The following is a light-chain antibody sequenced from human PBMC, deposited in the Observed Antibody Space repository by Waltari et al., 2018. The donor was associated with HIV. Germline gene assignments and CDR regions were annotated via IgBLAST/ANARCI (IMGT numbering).Light chain of an antibody. CDR3: QQYATSPVT. J-gene: IGKJ3*01. Sequence: ENVLTQSPGTLSLSPGERATLSCRASQFVSNSHLAWYRQKPGQPPELPIYATSSRATGVPDRFSGSGSGTDFTLTISRLEPGDFVVYYCQQYATSPVTFGPGTKVHL. CDR2: ATS. V-gene: IGKV3-20*01. CDR1: QFVSNSH.